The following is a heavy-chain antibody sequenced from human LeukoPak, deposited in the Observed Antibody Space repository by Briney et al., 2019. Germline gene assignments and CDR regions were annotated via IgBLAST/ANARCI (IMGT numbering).Heavy chain of an antibody. J-gene: IGHJ5*02. Sequence: SETLSLTCTVSGGSISSYYWSWIRQPPGRGLEWIGYIYYSGSTNYNHSLKSRVTISVDTSKNQFSLRLTSVTAADTAVYFCARDGYSYGLGWFDPWGQEPWSPSPQ. D-gene: IGHD5-18*01. CDR3: ARDGYSYGLGWFDP. V-gene: IGHV4-59*01. CDR1: GGSISSYY. CDR2: IYYSGST.